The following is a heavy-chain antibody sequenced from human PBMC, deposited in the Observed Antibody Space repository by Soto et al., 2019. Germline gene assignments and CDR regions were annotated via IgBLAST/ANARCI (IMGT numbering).Heavy chain of an antibody. J-gene: IGHJ3*01. Sequence: PGGSLRLSCAAPGITFSSAWVTWVRQAPGKGLEWVGRIKTNTDVGTYIDYAAPVKGRFTISRDDSKNTVSLQMNRLQTEDTALYYCTTGKSGTYRSDDAFDLWGQGTMVTVSS. CDR1: GITFSSAW. D-gene: IGHD1-26*01. V-gene: IGHV3-15*01. CDR2: IKTNTDVGTYI. CDR3: TTGKSGTYRSDDAFDL.